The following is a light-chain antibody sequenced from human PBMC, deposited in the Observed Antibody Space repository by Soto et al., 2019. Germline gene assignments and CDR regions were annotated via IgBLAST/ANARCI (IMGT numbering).Light chain of an antibody. CDR1: QSVRSNY. CDR2: GVS. J-gene: IGKJ1*01. V-gene: IGKV3-20*01. Sequence: EIVLTQSPGTLSLSPGERATLSRRASQSVRSNYLAWYQQKPGQAPRLLIYGVSSRATGIPDRFSGSGSGTDFTLTISRLDPEDFAVYYCQQYGTSPRTFGQGTKVDIK. CDR3: QQYGTSPRT.